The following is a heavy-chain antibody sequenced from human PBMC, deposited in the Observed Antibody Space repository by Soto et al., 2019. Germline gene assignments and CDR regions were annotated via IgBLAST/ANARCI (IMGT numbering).Heavy chain of an antibody. CDR1: GFTFSSYG. J-gene: IGHJ4*02. CDR2: IWYDGSNK. CDR3: ARDLEPQGFDY. Sequence: QVQLVESGGGVVQPGRSLRLSCAASGFTFSSYGMHWVRQAPGKGLEWVAVIWYDGSNKYYADSVKGRFTISRDNSKNTLYLQMNSLRAEDTAVYYCARDLEPQGFDYWGQGTLVTVSS. D-gene: IGHD1-1*01. V-gene: IGHV3-33*01.